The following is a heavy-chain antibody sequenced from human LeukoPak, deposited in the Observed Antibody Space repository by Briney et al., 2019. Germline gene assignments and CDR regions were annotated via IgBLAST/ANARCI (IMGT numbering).Heavy chain of an antibody. CDR3: ATHPGGYSSSAGRAFDI. Sequence: GSLRLSCAASGFTFSSYGMLWVRQAPGKGLEWVAVISYDGSNKYYADSVKGRFTISRDNSKNTLYLQMNSLRAEDTAVYYCATHPGGYSSSAGRAFDIWGQGTMVTVSS. J-gene: IGHJ3*02. CDR1: GFTFSSYG. D-gene: IGHD6-13*01. V-gene: IGHV3-30*03. CDR2: ISYDGSNK.